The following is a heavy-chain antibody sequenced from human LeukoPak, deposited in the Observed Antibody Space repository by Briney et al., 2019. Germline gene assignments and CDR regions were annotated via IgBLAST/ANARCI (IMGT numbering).Heavy chain of an antibody. D-gene: IGHD2-2*01. Sequence: PSETLSLTCNISEGSISHDYWVWVRQPPWKGLEWIAYIDYSGYTDYNPSVKGRVTMSIDTSKGQFTLHLRSVSAADTAIYYCTTCAPNRYWFAPWGQGIQVTVSS. V-gene: IGHV4-59*08. CDR3: TTCAPNRYWFAP. J-gene: IGHJ5*02. CDR2: IDYSGYT. CDR1: EGSISHDY.